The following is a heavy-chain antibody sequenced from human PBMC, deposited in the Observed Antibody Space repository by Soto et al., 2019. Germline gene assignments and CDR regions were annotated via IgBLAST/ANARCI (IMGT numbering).Heavy chain of an antibody. Sequence: PSETLSLTCTVSGGSISSSTSYWDFIRQPPGKGLGWIGSFHSSGTTSYNPSLKSRVTISVDTSKNQFSLKLNSVTAADTAVYYCAKRSSWFSWFDPWGQGTLVTVSS. CDR1: GGSISSSTSY. J-gene: IGHJ5*02. D-gene: IGHD6-13*01. V-gene: IGHV4-39*01. CDR3: AKRSSWFSWFDP. CDR2: FHSSGTT.